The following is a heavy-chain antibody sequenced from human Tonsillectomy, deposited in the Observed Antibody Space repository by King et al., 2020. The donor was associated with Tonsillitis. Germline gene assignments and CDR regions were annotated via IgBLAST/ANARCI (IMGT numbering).Heavy chain of an antibody. J-gene: IGHJ3*02. CDR2: MSNDGSYK. CDR1: GFTFSTHV. V-gene: IGHV3-30-3*01. CDR3: ATEMDAFDI. Sequence: VQLVESGGGVVQPGRSLRLSCVASGFTFSTHVLHWVRQAAGKGLEWVALMSNDGSYKYYADSVKGRFTIARDNSKNTLFLQMDSLRAEDTAVYYCATEMDAFDIWRQGTMVSVSS.